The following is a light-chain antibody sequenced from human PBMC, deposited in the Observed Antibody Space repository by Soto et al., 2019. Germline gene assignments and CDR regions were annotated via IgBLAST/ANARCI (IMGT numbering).Light chain of an antibody. CDR1: QSINSW. J-gene: IGKJ4*01. CDR3: QQYNTYVT. Sequence: DIHMTQSPSTLSASLGYRVTITFRASQSINSWLAWYQQKPGKAPKLLIYKASSLESGVPSRFSGSGSGTEFTLTISSLQSDDFATYYCQQYNTYVTFGGGTKVDI. V-gene: IGKV1-5*03. CDR2: KAS.